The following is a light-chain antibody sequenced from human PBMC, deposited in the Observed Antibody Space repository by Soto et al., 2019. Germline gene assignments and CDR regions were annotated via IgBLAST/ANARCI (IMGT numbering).Light chain of an antibody. CDR3: QQRSSWPWT. Sequence: EIVMTQSPATLSVSPGEGATLSCRASQSVTSNLAWYQQKPGQAPRLLVYGTSTRATGIPARFSGSGSGTDFTLTISSLEPEDFAVYYCQQRSSWPWTFGQGTKVDIK. CDR2: GTS. J-gene: IGKJ1*01. V-gene: IGKV3-15*01. CDR1: QSVTSN.